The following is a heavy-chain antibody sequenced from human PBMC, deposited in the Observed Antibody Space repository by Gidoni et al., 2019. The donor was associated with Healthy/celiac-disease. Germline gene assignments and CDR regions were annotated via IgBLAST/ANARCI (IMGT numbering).Heavy chain of an antibody. CDR1: GFTFSSSG. J-gene: IGHJ6*03. V-gene: IGHV3-33*01. CDR2: RWYDGSNK. Sequence: QVQLVESGGGVVQPGRSLRLSCAASGFTFSSSGMHGARQAPGKGLEVVAVRWYDGSNKYYADSVKGRFTISRDNSKNTLYLQMNSLRAEDTAVYYCARDSGETYYDFWSGYYKYYYYMDVWGKGTTVTVSS. CDR3: ARDSGETYYDFWSGYYKYYYYMDV. D-gene: IGHD3-3*01.